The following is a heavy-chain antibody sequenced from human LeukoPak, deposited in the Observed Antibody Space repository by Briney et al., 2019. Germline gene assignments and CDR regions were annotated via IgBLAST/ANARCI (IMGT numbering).Heavy chain of an antibody. CDR1: GYTFTSYG. V-gene: IGHV1-18*01. J-gene: IGHJ6*02. D-gene: IGHD6-13*01. CDR3: ARDRSSSWYVIDYYYYGMDV. CDR2: ISAYNGNT. Sequence: ASVKVSCKASGYTFTSYGISWVRQAPGQGLEWMGWISAYNGNTNYAQKLQGRVTMTTDTSTSTAYMELRSLRSDDTAVYYCARDRSSSWYVIDYYYYGMDVWGQRTTVTVSS.